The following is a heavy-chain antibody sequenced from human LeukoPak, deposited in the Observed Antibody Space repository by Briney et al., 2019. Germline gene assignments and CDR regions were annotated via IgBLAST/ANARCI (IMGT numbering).Heavy chain of an antibody. V-gene: IGHV3-21*01. CDR1: GFTFSSYS. CDR3: AREKLGVGTAFDY. CDR2: ISSSSSYI. J-gene: IGHJ4*02. D-gene: IGHD1/OR15-1a*01. Sequence: GGSLRLSCAASGFTFSSYSMNWVRQAPGKGLEWVSSISSSSSYIYYADSVKGRFTISRDNAKNSLYLQMNSLRAEDTAVYYCAREKLGVGTAFDYWGQGTLDTVSS.